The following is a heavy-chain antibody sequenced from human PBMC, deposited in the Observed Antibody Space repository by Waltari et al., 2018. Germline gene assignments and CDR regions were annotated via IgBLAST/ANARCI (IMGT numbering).Heavy chain of an antibody. D-gene: IGHD3-16*02. V-gene: IGHV1-8*02. Sequence: QVHLVQSGTEVKKPGASVKVSCKTSGYTFIASDINWVRQASGHGLEWLGWMNPDTGKTEYAQKFQGRITMTRNTSMRTAYMELSSLTSEDTALYFCARTTVIGVIFFDYWGQGTLVIVSS. CDR3: ARTTVIGVIFFDY. J-gene: IGHJ4*02. CDR1: GYTFIASD. CDR2: MNPDTGKT.